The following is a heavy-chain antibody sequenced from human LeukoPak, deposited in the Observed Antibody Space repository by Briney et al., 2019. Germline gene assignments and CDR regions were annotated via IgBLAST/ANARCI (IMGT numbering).Heavy chain of an antibody. D-gene: IGHD3-10*01. Sequence: PGGSLRLSFAASGFTFSTYVMHWVRQAPGKGLEWVALMSNDGSIEFYADSVKGRFTLSRDNSKNTLYLQMSSLRAEDTAVYFCARDLRYYYGSGSYYGPFEYWGQGTLVTVSS. CDR1: GFTFSTYV. V-gene: IGHV3-30*03. CDR2: MSNDGSIE. CDR3: ARDLRYYYGSGSYYGPFEY. J-gene: IGHJ4*02.